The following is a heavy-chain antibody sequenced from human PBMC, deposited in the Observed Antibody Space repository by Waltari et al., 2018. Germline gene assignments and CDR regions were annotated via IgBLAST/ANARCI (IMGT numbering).Heavy chain of an antibody. J-gene: IGHJ4*02. CDR2: ISSRGTTI. D-gene: IGHD2-21*01. V-gene: IGHV3-48*03. Sequence: EVQLVQSGGGLVQPGGSLRLSCAASEFIFSNYEMHWIRQAPGKGLEGVSYISSRGTTIYYADSVKGRFTISRENAKKSLYLQMKGLRAEDTAVYYCARERNTFIPFDYWGQGALVTVSS. CDR1: EFIFSNYE. CDR3: ARERNTFIPFDY.